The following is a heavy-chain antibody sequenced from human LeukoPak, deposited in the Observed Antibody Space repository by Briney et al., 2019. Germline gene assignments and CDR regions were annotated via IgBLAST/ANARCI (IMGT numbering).Heavy chain of an antibody. CDR3: ARSIIHDYYFDY. D-gene: IGHD3-16*01. Sequence: ASVKVSCKASGGTFSSYAISWVRQAPGQGLEWMGRIIPIFGTANYAQKFQGRVTITTDESTSTAYMELSSLRSEDTAVYYCARSIIHDYYFDYWGQGTLVTVSS. V-gene: IGHV1-69*05. J-gene: IGHJ4*02. CDR1: GGTFSSYA. CDR2: IIPIFGTA.